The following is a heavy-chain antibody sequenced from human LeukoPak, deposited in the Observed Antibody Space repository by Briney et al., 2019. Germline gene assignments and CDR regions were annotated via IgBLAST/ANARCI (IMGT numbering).Heavy chain of an antibody. CDR1: GFTVSSNY. J-gene: IGHJ1*01. Sequence: GALRLSCAASGFTVSSNYLNWVRQAPGKGLEWVSGISGRGDSTDQADPVKGRFTISRDNSNNTLYLQMNSLRVEDTAVYYCTKHSGYYANSQGEYFQHWGQGTLVTVSS. D-gene: IGHD3-10*01. CDR2: ISGRGDST. CDR3: TKHSGYYANSQGEYFQH. V-gene: IGHV3-23*01.